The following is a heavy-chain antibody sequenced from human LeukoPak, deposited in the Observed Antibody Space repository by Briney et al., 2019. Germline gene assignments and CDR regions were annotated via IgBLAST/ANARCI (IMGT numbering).Heavy chain of an antibody. CDR3: AKLLYSSSPGDY. CDR2: ISGSGGST. V-gene: IGHV3-23*01. CDR1: GFTFSSYA. D-gene: IGHD6-6*01. Sequence: GGTLRLSCAASGFTFSSYAMSWVRQAPGKGLGWVSAISGSGGSTYYADSVKGRFTISRGNSKNTLYLQMNSLRAEDTAVYYCAKLLYSSSPGDYWGQGTLVTVSS. J-gene: IGHJ4*02.